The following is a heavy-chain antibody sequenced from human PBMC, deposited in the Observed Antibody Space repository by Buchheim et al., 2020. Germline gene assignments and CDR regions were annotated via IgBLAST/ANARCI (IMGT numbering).Heavy chain of an antibody. V-gene: IGHV1-69*04. CDR1: GGTFSSYA. J-gene: IGHJ3*02. CDR2: IIPILGIA. D-gene: IGHD1-1*01. Sequence: QVQLVQSGAEVKKPGSSVKVSCKASGGTFSSYAISWVRQAPGQGLEWMGRIIPILGIANYAQKFQGRVPITADKSTSTAYMGLSSLRSEDTAVYYCTRDRAGYSAETDAFDIWGQGT. CDR3: TRDRAGYSAETDAFDI.